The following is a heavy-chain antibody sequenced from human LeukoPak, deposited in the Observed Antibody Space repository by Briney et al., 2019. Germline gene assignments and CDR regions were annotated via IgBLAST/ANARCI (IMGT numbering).Heavy chain of an antibody. Sequence: SETLSLTCTVSGGSISSHYWSWIRQPPGKGLEWIGYIYYSGSTNYNPSLKSRVTISVDTSKNQFSLKLSSVTAADTAVYYCAREAVDTAKVTGMYYYYYYMDVWGKGTTVTVSS. CDR2: IYYSGST. V-gene: IGHV4-59*11. CDR1: GGSISSHY. D-gene: IGHD5-18*01. J-gene: IGHJ6*03. CDR3: AREAVDTAKVTGMYYYYYYMDV.